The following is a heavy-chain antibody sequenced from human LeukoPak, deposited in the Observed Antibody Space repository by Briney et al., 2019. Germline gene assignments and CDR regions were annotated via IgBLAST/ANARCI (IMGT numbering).Heavy chain of an antibody. J-gene: IGHJ4*02. CDR3: ARLNYDSSGYYLAYYFDY. Sequence: PSETLSLTCTVSGGSISSYYWSWIRQPPGKGLEWIGYIYYSGSTNYDPSLKSRVTISVDTSKNQLSLKLSSVTAADTAVYYCARLNYDSSGYYLAYYFDYWGQGTLVTVSS. CDR1: GGSISSYY. D-gene: IGHD3-22*01. CDR2: IYYSGST. V-gene: IGHV4-59*01.